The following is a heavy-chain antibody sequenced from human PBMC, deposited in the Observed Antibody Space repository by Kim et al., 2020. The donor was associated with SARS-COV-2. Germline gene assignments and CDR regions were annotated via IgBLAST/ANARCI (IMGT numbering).Heavy chain of an antibody. CDR2: IIPIFGTA. CDR1: GGTFSSYA. V-gene: IGHV1-69*13. Sequence: SVKVSCKASGGTFSSYAISWVRQAPGQGLEWMGGIIPIFGTANYAQKFQGRVTITADESTSTAYMELSSLRSEDTAVYFCARGGPCVWGSSSEDVWGQGTTVTVSS. J-gene: IGHJ6*02. D-gene: IGHD3-16*01. CDR3: ARGGPCVWGSSSEDV.